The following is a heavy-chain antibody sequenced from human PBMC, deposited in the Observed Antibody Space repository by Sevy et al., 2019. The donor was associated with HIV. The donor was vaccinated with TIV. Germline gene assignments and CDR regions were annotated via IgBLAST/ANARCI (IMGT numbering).Heavy chain of an antibody. CDR2: ISGFNGDT. CDR3: VRGTTFYDFWTGGDY. V-gene: IGHV1-18*01. D-gene: IGHD3-3*01. Sequence: ASVKVSCKASGYTFTNYAISWVRQAPGQGLVWMGWISGFNGDTKNAEKFQGRFTMTTDTSTKTAYMDLRSLRSDDTAVYYCVRGTTFYDFWTGGDYWGQGTLVTVSS. J-gene: IGHJ4*02. CDR1: GYTFTNYA.